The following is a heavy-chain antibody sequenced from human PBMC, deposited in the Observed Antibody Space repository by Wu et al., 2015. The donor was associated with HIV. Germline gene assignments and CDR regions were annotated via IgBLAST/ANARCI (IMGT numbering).Heavy chain of an antibody. V-gene: IGHV1-2*02. D-gene: IGHD3-22*01. CDR1: GYTFTGYY. J-gene: IGHJ5*02. CDR2: INPNSGGT. CDR3: ARGPYYYDSSGAWSWFDP. Sequence: QVQLVQSGAEVKKPGASVKVSCKASGYTFTGYYMHWVRQAPGQGLEWMGWINPNSGGTNYAQKFQGRVTMTRDTSISTAYMELSRLRSDDTAVYYCARGPYYYDSSGAWSWFDPWGQGTLVTVSS.